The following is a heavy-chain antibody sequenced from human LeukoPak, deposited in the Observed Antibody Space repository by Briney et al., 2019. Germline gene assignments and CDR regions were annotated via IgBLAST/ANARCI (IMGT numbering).Heavy chain of an antibody. V-gene: IGHV4-39*01. CDR2: IYYSGSP. CDR1: GGSISSYY. J-gene: IGHJ4*02. Sequence: SETLSLTCTVSGGSISSYYWGWIRQPPGKGLEWIGSIYYSGSPYYNPSLKSRVTISVDTSKNQFSLKLSSVTAADPAVYYCARNWMVPYYFDYWGQGTLVTVSS. CDR3: ARNWMVPYYFDY. D-gene: IGHD1-1*01.